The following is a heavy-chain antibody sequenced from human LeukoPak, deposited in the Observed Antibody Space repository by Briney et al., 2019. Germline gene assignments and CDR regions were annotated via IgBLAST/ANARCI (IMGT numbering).Heavy chain of an antibody. CDR2: INSSGST. CDR1: GFTVSSNY. CDR3: ARDLYYYGSGSDNFLYY. D-gene: IGHD3-10*01. J-gene: IGHJ4*02. V-gene: IGHV3-53*01. Sequence: PGGSLRLSCAASGFTVSSNYMNWVRQAPGQGLEWVSVINSSGSTHYADSVKGRFTISRDNSKNTLYLQMNSLRAEDTAVYYCARDLYYYGSGSDNFLYYWGQGTLVTVSS.